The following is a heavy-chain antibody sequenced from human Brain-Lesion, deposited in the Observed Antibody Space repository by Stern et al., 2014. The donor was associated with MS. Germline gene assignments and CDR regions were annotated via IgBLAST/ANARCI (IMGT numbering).Heavy chain of an antibody. CDR2: INPNTGGP. V-gene: IGHV1-2*02. CDR1: GYIFTGYY. D-gene: IGHD3-3*01. CDR3: ARDQRGITIFGVVTDYYYLGMDV. Sequence: VQLVQSGAEVKKPGASVKVSCKTSGYIFTGYYIQWVRQAPGQGLEWMAWINPNTGGPKYAQKFQGRVPMSRDTSISTAYVELSSLTSDDTAVYYCARDQRGITIFGVVTDYYYLGMDVWGQGTTVTVSS. J-gene: IGHJ6*02.